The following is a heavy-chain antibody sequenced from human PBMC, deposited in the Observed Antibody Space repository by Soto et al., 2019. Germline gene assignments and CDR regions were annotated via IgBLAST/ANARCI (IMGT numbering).Heavy chain of an antibody. D-gene: IGHD1-7*01. J-gene: IGHJ4*02. CDR1: GGSFPSNNW. V-gene: IGHV4-4*02. Sequence: LSLTGAVSGGSFPSNNWWTWLLQPPGQGLEGIGEIYRTVSTNYNPSLKSRVTISLDKSENQFSLKVTSLTAADTAGYDCPSRDPGTSVDYWGKGTFVTVSS. CDR2: IYRTVST. CDR3: PSRDPGTSVDY.